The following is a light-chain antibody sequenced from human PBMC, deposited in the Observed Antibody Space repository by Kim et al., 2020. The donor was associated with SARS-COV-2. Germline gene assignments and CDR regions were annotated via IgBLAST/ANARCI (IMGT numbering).Light chain of an antibody. V-gene: IGLV3-1*01. Sequence: PGQTASITCAGDKLGDKYACWYQQKPGQSPVLVIYQDSKRPSGIPERFSGSNSGNTATLTISGTQAMDEADYYCQAWDSSTARVVFGGGTQLTVL. CDR3: QAWDSSTARVV. CDR1: KLGDKY. J-gene: IGLJ2*01. CDR2: QDS.